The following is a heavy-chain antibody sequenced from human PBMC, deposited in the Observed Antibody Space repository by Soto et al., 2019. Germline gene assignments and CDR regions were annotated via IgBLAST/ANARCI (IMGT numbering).Heavy chain of an antibody. CDR3: ARWYRTTVDYGMDV. Sequence: GGSLRLSCAASGFTFSSYDMHWVRQATGKGLEWVSAIGTAGDTYYPGSVKGRFTISRENAKNSLYLQMNSLRAGDTAVYYCARWYRTTVDYGMDVWGQGTTVTVSS. V-gene: IGHV3-13*01. CDR1: GFTFSSYD. J-gene: IGHJ6*02. D-gene: IGHD4-17*01. CDR2: IGTAGDT.